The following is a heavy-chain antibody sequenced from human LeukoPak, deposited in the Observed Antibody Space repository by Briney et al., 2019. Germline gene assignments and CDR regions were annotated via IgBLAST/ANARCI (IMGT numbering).Heavy chain of an antibody. J-gene: IGHJ4*02. V-gene: IGHV1-24*01. CDR3: ATTLPKDIVATISIPFDY. CDR1: GYTLTELS. D-gene: IGHD5-12*01. CDR2: FDPEDGET. Sequence: ASVKVSCKVSGYTLTELSMHWVRQAPGKGLEWMGGFDPEDGETIHAQKFQGRVTMTEDTSTDTAYMELSSLRSEDTAVYYCATTLPKDIVATISIPFDYWGQGTLVTVSS.